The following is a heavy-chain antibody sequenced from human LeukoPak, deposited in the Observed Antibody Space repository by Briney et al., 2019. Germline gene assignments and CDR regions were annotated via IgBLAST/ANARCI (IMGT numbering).Heavy chain of an antibody. CDR3: AKGFIDYYDSSGYYGTSNYYYYGMDV. CDR2: ISGSGGST. Sequence: PGGSLRLSCAASGFTFSNYAMSWVRQAPGKGLEWVSAISGSGGSTYYADSVKGRFTISRDNSKNTLYLQMNSLRAEDTAVYYCAKGFIDYYDSSGYYGTSNYYYYGMDVWGQGTTVTVSS. J-gene: IGHJ6*02. CDR1: GFTFSNYA. D-gene: IGHD3-22*01. V-gene: IGHV3-23*01.